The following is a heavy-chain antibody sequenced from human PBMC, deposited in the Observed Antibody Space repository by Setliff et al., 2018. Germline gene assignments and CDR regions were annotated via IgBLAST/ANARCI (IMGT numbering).Heavy chain of an antibody. CDR1: GGSVRGYY. Sequence: PSATLSLTCTVSGGSVRGYYWSWIRQPPGKGLEWIGYMYYSGGTNYNPSLKSRVTISVDTSKNQFSLELRSVTAADTAVYYCARLPPLHTPMALTFDYWGQGILVTVSS. V-gene: IGHV4-59*08. CDR3: ARLPPLHTPMALTFDY. J-gene: IGHJ4*02. D-gene: IGHD5-18*01. CDR2: MYYSGGT.